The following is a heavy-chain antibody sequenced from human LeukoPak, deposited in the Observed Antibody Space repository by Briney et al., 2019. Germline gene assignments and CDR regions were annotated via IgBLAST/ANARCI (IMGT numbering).Heavy chain of an antibody. CDR1: GGSISSGDYY. V-gene: IGHV4-30-4*01. CDR3: ASYYYGSGSYWPYYYYGIDV. Sequence: SETLSLTCTVSGGSISSGDYYWSWIRQPPGKGLEWIGYIYYSGSTYYNPSLKSRVTISVDTSKNQFSLKLSSVTAADTAVYYCASYYYGSGSYWPYYYYGIDVWGQGTTVTVSS. CDR2: IYYSGST. J-gene: IGHJ6*02. D-gene: IGHD3-10*01.